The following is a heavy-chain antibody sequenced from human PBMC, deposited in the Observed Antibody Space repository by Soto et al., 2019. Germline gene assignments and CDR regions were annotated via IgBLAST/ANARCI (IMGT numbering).Heavy chain of an antibody. J-gene: IGHJ4*02. D-gene: IGHD2-8*01. CDR2: IIAILDIT. Sequence: SVKVSCKASGGTFSSYTISWVRQAPGQGLEWMGRIIAILDITNYAQKFQGRITITADKSTSTAYMELSSLRSEDTAVYYCARGVGYCNNATCYLPIDYWGQGTPLTVSS. CDR1: GGTFSSYT. CDR3: ARGVGYCNNATCYLPIDY. V-gene: IGHV1-69*02.